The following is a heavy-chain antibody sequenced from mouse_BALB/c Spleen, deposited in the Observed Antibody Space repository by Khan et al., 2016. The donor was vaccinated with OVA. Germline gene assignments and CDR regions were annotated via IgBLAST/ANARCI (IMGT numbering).Heavy chain of an antibody. CDR1: GYSITSDYA. CDR2: ITYSGST. Sequence: EVQLQESGPGLVKPSQSLSLTCTVSGYSITSDYAWNWIRQFPGNKLEWVGYITYSGSTSYTPSLKSRISITRDTSKNQFFLHLNSVTTEDTAPDDCTRGRAYWGQGTLVTVSA. V-gene: IGHV3-2*02. D-gene: IGHD3-3*01. J-gene: IGHJ3*01. CDR3: TRGRAY.